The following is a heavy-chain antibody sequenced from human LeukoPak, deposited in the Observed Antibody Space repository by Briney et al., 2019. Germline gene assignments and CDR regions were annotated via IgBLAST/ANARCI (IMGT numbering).Heavy chain of an antibody. CDR3: ARLGLGPYCSSTSCS. Sequence: PSETLSLTCAVSGGSISSYYWSWIRQPPGKGLEWIGSIYYSGSTYYNPSLKSRVTISVDTSKNQFSLKLSSVTAADTAVYYCARLGLGPYCSSTSCSWGQGTLVTVSS. V-gene: IGHV4-39*01. CDR1: GGSISSYY. D-gene: IGHD2-2*01. CDR2: IYYSGST. J-gene: IGHJ5*02.